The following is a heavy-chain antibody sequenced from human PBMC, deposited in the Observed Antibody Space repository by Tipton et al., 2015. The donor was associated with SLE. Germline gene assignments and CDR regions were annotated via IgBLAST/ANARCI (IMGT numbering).Heavy chain of an antibody. V-gene: IGHV3-15*01. CDR1: GFTFTNAW. D-gene: IGHD5-12*01. CDR2: IKSKADGGTT. J-gene: IGHJ4*02. Sequence: SLRLSCTVSGFTFTNAWMSWVRQAPGKGLEWVGRIKSKADGGTTDYVAPVKGRFTMSRGDSKNTLYLQMNSLKTEDTAVYYCIPRGYSGYWGQGTLVTVSS. CDR3: IPRGYSGY.